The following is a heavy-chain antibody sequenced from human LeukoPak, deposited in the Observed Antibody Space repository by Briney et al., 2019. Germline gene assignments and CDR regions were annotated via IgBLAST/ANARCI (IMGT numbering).Heavy chain of an antibody. J-gene: IGHJ4*02. CDR1: GYTFTGYY. Sequence: ASVKVSCKASGYTFTGYYMHWVRQAPGQGLEWMGWINTNTGDPTYAQGFTRRFVFSLDTSVSTAYLQISSLKAEDTAVYYCATPGGYCSSTSCYGLDYWGQGTLVTVSS. CDR3: ATPGGYCSSTSCYGLDY. V-gene: IGHV7-4-1*02. CDR2: INTNTGDP. D-gene: IGHD2-2*01.